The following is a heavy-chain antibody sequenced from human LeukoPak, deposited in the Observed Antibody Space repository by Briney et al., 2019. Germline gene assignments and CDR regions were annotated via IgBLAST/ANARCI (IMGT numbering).Heavy chain of an antibody. D-gene: IGHD1-26*01. CDR1: GGSISSSSYY. Sequence: PSETLSLTCTVSGGSISSSSYYWGWIRQPPGKGLEWIGSIYYSGSTYYNPSLKSRVTISVDTSKNQFSLKLSSVTAADAAMYYCVCVIAPPTRPLVDYWGQGTLVTVSS. CDR2: IYYSGST. V-gene: IGHV4-39*07. J-gene: IGHJ4*02. CDR3: VCVIAPPTRPLVDY.